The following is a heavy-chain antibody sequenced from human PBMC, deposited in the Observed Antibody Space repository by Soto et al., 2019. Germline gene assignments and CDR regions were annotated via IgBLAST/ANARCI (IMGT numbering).Heavy chain of an antibody. CDR2: IDPSDSYT. CDR3: ARLYWYSSSYYGMDV. V-gene: IGHV5-10-1*01. J-gene: IGHJ6*02. Sequence: PGESLKISCKGSGYSFTSYWIGWVRQMPGKGLEWMGRIDPSDSYTNYSPSFQGHVTISADKSISTAYLQWSSLKASDTAMYYCARLYWYSSSYYGMDVCGQGTTVTVSS. CDR1: GYSFTSYW. D-gene: IGHD6-13*01.